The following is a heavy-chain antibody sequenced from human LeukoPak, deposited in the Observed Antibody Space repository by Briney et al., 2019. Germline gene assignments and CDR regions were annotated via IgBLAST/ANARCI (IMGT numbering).Heavy chain of an antibody. CDR1: GFTFDDYA. J-gene: IGHJ6*03. CDR2: ISWDGRST. V-gene: IGHV3-43D*03. Sequence: GGSLRLSCAASGFTFDDYAMHWVRQAPGKGLQWVSLISWDGRSTYYADSVKGRFTISRDNSEKSLYLQMNSLRAEDAALYYCAKGAENQLLYVGHDFYYYMDVWGKGTTVTVS. CDR3: AKGAENQLLYVGHDFYYYMDV. D-gene: IGHD2-2*02.